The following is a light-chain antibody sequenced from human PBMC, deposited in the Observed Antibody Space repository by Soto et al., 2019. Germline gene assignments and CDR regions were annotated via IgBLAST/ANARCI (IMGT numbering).Light chain of an antibody. CDR2: RAS. CDR3: QQYNNCPPWT. V-gene: IGKV3-15*01. Sequence: EIVMTQSPATLSVSPGESATLSCRATESVSSNLAWFQQKPGQAPRLLIYRASTRATGIPARFSGSGSGTEFTLTISSLQSEDFAVYFCQQYNNCPPWTFGQGTKVEIK. CDR1: ESVSSN. J-gene: IGKJ1*01.